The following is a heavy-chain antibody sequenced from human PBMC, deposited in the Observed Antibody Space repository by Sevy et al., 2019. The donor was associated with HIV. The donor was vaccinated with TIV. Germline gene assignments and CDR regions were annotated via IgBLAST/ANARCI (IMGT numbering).Heavy chain of an antibody. Sequence: ASVKVSCKASGYTFTVYYMHWVRQAPGQGLEWMGWINPNSGGTNYAQKFQGRVTMTRDTSISTAYMELSRLRSDDTAVYYCAREGSSWTYYYGMDVWGQGTTVTVSS. CDR2: INPNSGGT. J-gene: IGHJ6*02. D-gene: IGHD6-13*01. CDR1: GYTFTVYY. CDR3: AREGSSWTYYYGMDV. V-gene: IGHV1-2*02.